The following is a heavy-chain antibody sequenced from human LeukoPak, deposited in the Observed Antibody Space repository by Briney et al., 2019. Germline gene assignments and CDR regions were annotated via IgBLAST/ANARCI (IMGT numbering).Heavy chain of an antibody. J-gene: IGHJ5*02. Sequence: PSETLSLTCTVSGGSISSGSYYWSWIRQPARKGLECIGRIYTSGSTNYNPSLKSRVTISVDTSKNQFSLKLSSVTAADTAVYYCARDGGGSWDFWSGYYYNWFDPWGQGTLVTVSS. CDR3: ARDGGGSWDFWSGYYYNWFDP. CDR2: IYTSGST. V-gene: IGHV4-61*02. D-gene: IGHD3-3*01. CDR1: GGSISSGSYY.